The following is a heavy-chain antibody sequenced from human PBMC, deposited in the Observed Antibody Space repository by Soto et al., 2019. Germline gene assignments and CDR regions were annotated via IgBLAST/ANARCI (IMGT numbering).Heavy chain of an antibody. V-gene: IGHV3-30-3*01. CDR3: ARDPPQSSGWSLYFDY. J-gene: IGHJ4*02. D-gene: IGHD6-19*01. Sequence: GGSLRLSCAASGFTFSSYAMHWVRQAPGKGLEWVAVISYDGSNKYYADSVKGRFTISRDNSKNTLYLQMNSLRAEDTAVYYCARDPPQSSGWSLYFDYWGQGTLVTVSS. CDR2: ISYDGSNK. CDR1: GFTFSSYA.